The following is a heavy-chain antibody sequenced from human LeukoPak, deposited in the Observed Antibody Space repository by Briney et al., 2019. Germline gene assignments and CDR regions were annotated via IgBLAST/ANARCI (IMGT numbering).Heavy chain of an antibody. J-gene: IGHJ6*02. Sequence: ASVKVSCKASGYTFTSYSMHWVRQAPGQRLEWMGWINAGNGNTKYSQKFQGRVTITRDTSATTAYMELSSLRSEDTAVYYCATASLTIAAAGTNYYYGMDVWGQGTTVTVSS. V-gene: IGHV1-3*01. D-gene: IGHD6-13*01. CDR3: ATASLTIAAAGTNYYYGMDV. CDR1: GYTFTSYS. CDR2: INAGNGNT.